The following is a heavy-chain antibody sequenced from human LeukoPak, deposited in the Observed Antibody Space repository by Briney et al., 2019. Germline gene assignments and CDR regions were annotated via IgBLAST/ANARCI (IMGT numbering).Heavy chain of an antibody. D-gene: IGHD2-2*01. J-gene: IGHJ4*02. CDR1: GYTFTSYD. CDR2: MNPNSGNT. V-gene: IGHV1-8*01. Sequence: ASVKVSCKASGYTFTSYDINWVRQATGRGLEWMGWMNPNSGNTGYAQKFQGRVTMTRNTSISTAYMELSSLRSEDTAVYYCARHEKKYCSSTSCYLDYWGQGTLVTVSS. CDR3: ARHEKKYCSSTSCYLDY.